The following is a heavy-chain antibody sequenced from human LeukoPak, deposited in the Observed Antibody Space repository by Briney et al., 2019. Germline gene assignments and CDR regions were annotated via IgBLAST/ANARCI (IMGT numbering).Heavy chain of an antibody. CDR3: AWSYDFWSGYHHYYYMDV. J-gene: IGHJ6*03. D-gene: IGHD3-3*01. Sequence: ASVKVSCKASGYTFTSYVINWVRQATGQGLEWMGWMNPNSGNTGYAQKFQGRVTMTRNTSISTAYMELSSLRSEDTAVYYCAWSYDFWSGYHHYYYMDVWGKGTTVTVSS. CDR1: GYTFTSYV. CDR2: MNPNSGNT. V-gene: IGHV1-8*01.